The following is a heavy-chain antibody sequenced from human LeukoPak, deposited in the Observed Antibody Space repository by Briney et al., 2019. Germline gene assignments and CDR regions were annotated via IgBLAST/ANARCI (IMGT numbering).Heavy chain of an antibody. CDR1: GYTFTSYA. CDR3: ARAGRSSGWYENWFDP. Sequence: GASVKVSCKASGYTFTSYAMHWVRQAPGQRLEWMGWINAGNGNTKYSQKFQGRVTITRDTSASTAYMELSSLRSEDTAVYYCARAGRSSGWYENWFDPWGQGTLVTVSS. CDR2: INAGNGNT. D-gene: IGHD6-13*01. J-gene: IGHJ5*02. V-gene: IGHV1-3*01.